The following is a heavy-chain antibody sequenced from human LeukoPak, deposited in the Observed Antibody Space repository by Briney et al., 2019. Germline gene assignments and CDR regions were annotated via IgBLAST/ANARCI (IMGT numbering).Heavy chain of an antibody. CDR1: GYTFTSYG. J-gene: IGHJ5*02. Sequence: ASVKVSCKASGYTFTSYGISWVRQAPGQGLEWMGWISAYNGNTNYAQKLQGRVTMTTDTSTSTAYMEPRSLRSDDTAVYYCARGQEGSSSSFLSGGWFDPWGQGTLVTVSS. D-gene: IGHD6-6*01. CDR2: ISAYNGNT. CDR3: ARGQEGSSSSFLSGGWFDP. V-gene: IGHV1-18*01.